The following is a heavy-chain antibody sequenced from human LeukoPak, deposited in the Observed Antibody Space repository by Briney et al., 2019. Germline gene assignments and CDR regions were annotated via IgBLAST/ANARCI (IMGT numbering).Heavy chain of an antibody. Sequence: SQTLSLTCAISGDSVSSNSAAWNWIRQSPSSGLEWLGRTYYRSKWFNDYAVSVKSRITINPDTSKNQLSLQLNSVSPEDTAVYYCARAFGLTDYWGQGTLVTVSS. D-gene: IGHD3/OR15-3a*01. J-gene: IGHJ4*02. CDR2: TYYRSKWFN. CDR1: GDSVSSNSAA. V-gene: IGHV6-1*01. CDR3: ARAFGLTDY.